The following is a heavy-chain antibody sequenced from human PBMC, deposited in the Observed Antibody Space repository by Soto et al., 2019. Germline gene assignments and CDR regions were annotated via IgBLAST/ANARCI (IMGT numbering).Heavy chain of an antibody. CDR3: ARVNSSSSRIFDY. Sequence: GGSLRLSCAASGFTFSSYSMNWVRQAPGKGLEWLSYISSSSSTLHYADSVKGRFTISRDNAKNSLFLEVNSLRAEDTAVYYCARVNSSSSRIFDYWGQGTLVTVSS. CDR1: GFTFSSYS. CDR2: ISSSSSTL. J-gene: IGHJ4*02. D-gene: IGHD6-6*01. V-gene: IGHV3-48*01.